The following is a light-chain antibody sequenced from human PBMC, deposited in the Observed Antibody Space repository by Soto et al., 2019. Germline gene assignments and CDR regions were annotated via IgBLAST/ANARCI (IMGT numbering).Light chain of an antibody. V-gene: IGKV1-5*03. Sequence: DIKVTQSPSTLSASVSDRVTITCRASQSISSWLAWYQQKPGKAPKLLIYKASSLESGVPSRFSGSGSGTEFTLTISSLQPDDFATYYCQQSYSTPWTFGQGTNVDIK. CDR1: QSISSW. CDR3: QQSYSTPWT. J-gene: IGKJ1*01. CDR2: KAS.